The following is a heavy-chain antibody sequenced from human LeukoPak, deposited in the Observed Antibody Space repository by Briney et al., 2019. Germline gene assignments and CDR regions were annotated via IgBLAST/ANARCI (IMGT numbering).Heavy chain of an antibody. D-gene: IGHD2-2*01. CDR2: IIPTFGTA. CDR1: GGTFIIYA. J-gene: IGHJ4*02. CDR3: ARDVCSSTSCYSYQYYFDY. V-gene: IGHV1-69*06. Sequence: SVTVSFTASGGTFIIYAISWVRQAPGQGLEWMGGIIPTFGTANYAQKFQGRVTITADKSTSTAYMELSSLRSEDTAVYYCARDVCSSTSCYSYQYYFDYWGQGTLVTVSS.